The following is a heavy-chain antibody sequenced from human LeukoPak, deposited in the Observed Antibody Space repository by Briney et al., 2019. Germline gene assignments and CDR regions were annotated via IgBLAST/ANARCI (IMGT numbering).Heavy chain of an antibody. J-gene: IGHJ5*02. CDR1: GGSITSGGYY. V-gene: IGHV4-31*03. Sequence: KPSETLSLTRTVSGGSITSGGYYWSWIRQYPGKGLEWIGYSSFSGNTYYNPSLKTRVIISVDTSKNQFFLKLSSVTAADTAVYYCARHPEHYDIFAGPPLGFDPWGQGTLVTVSS. CDR3: ARHPEHYDIFAGPPLGFDP. CDR2: SSFSGNT. D-gene: IGHD3-9*01.